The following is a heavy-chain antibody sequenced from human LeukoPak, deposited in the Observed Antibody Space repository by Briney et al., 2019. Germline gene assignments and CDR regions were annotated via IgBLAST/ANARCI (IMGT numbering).Heavy chain of an antibody. Sequence: SETLSLTCAVYGGSFSGYYWSWIRQPPGKGLEWIGEINHSGSTNYNPSLKSRVTISVDTSKNQFSLKLSSVTAADTAVYYCARLGRRFWSGYYFDYWGQGTLVTVSS. J-gene: IGHJ4*02. V-gene: IGHV4-34*01. D-gene: IGHD3-3*01. CDR1: GGSFSGYY. CDR2: INHSGST. CDR3: ARLGRRFWSGYYFDY.